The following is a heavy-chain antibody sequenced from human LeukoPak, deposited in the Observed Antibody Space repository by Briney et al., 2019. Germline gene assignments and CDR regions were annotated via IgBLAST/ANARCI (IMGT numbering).Heavy chain of an antibody. V-gene: IGHV3-23*01. CDR1: GFTFSSYT. CDR2: ITTSDGNT. J-gene: IGHJ6*02. D-gene: IGHD2-8*02. CDR3: AKPSSGGYDLYYYGMDV. Sequence: PGGSLRLSCAASGFTFSSYTMSWVRQAPGKGLEWVSTITTSDGNTYYADSVKGRFTVSRDNSKNTLFLQMNSLRVEDTAVYYCAKPSSGGYDLYYYGMDVWGQGTTVTVSS.